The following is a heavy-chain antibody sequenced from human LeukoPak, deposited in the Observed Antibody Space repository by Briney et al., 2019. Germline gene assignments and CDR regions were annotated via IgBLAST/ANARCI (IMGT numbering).Heavy chain of an antibody. Sequence: PGGSLRLSCAASGFTFSSYWMSWVRQAPGKGLEWVASIKQDGSEKYYVDSVKGRFTISRDNAKNSLYLQMNSLRAEDTAVYYCARDIMVRGVYYFDYWGQGTLVTVSS. D-gene: IGHD3-10*01. J-gene: IGHJ4*02. V-gene: IGHV3-7*01. CDR1: GFTFSSYW. CDR2: IKQDGSEK. CDR3: ARDIMVRGVYYFDY.